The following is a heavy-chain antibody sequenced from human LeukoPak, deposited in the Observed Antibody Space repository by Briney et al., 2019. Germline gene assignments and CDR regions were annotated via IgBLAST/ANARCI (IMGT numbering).Heavy chain of an antibody. J-gene: IGHJ4*02. V-gene: IGHV3-23*01. Sequence: GGSLRLSCTTSGFIFANYAMAWVRQSPGKGLEWVLTISASGADTYYADSVRGRFTISRDNSRHVLYLQLNRLRVDDTAFYYCPKPLLTPGNWGPGTLVTVSS. CDR1: GFIFANYA. D-gene: IGHD4-23*01. CDR2: ISASGADT. CDR3: PKPLLTPGN.